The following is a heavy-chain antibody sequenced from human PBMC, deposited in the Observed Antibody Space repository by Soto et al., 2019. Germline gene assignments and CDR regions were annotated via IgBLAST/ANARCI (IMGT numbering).Heavy chain of an antibody. CDR1: GFTFSSSG. Sequence: PGGSLRLSCAASGFTFSSSGMTWVRQAPGKGLEWVSSISGSGGTAYYADSVKGRFTISRDESKNRLHLQMNSLRAEDTAVYYCAKGWKSGGFDYWGQGTLVTVSS. J-gene: IGHJ4*02. CDR2: ISGSGGTA. V-gene: IGHV3-23*01. CDR3: AKGWKSGGFDY. D-gene: IGHD3-10*01.